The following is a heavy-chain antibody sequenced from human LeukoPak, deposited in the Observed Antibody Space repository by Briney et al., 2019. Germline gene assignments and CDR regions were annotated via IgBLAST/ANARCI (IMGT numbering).Heavy chain of an antibody. D-gene: IGHD5-18*01. CDR3: ARVFDDAPTIVYSYGSPSYYYDMDV. CDR2: INPNSGGT. J-gene: IGHJ6*03. Sequence: ASVTVSCTASGYTFTGYYMHWVRQAPGQGLEWMGWINPNSGGTNYAQKFQGRVTMTRDTSISTAYMELSRLRSDDTAVYYCARVFDDAPTIVYSYGSPSYYYDMDVWGKGTTVTVSS. V-gene: IGHV1-2*02. CDR1: GYTFTGYY.